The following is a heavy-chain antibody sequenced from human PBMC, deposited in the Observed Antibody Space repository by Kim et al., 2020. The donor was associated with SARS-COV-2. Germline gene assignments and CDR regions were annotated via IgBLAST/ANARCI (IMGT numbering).Heavy chain of an antibody. Sequence: IYYADTVKGRFTISRDNAKNSLYLQMNSLRAEDAAVCYCAGGPAHGGSCPWGQGTLVTVSS. D-gene: IGHD2-15*01. J-gene: IGHJ5*02. CDR2: I. CDR3: AGGPAHGGSCP. V-gene: IGHV3-11*04.